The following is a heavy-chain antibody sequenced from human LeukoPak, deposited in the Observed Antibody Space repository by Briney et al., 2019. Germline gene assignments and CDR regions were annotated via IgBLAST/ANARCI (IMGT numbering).Heavy chain of an antibody. CDR2: IKQDGSEK. V-gene: IGHV3-7*01. CDR3: ARDLGPGQYYYYYIDV. J-gene: IGHJ6*03. Sequence: PGGPLRLSCAASEFTFSSYWMSWVRQAPGKGLEWVANIKQDGSEKYYVDSVKGRFTISRDNAKNSLYLQMNSLRAEDTAVYYCARDLGPGQYYYYYIDVWGKGTTVTVSS. CDR1: EFTFSSYW.